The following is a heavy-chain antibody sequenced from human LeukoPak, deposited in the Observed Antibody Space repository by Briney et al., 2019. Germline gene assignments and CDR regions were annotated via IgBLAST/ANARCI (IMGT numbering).Heavy chain of an antibody. CDR3: ARVADCSGGSRRAGFDY. Sequence: PSETLSLTCTVSGGSISSYYWSWIRQPPGEGLEWIGYIYYSGSTNYNPSLKSRVTISVDTSKNQFSLKLSSVTAADTAVYYCARVADCSGGSRRAGFDYWGQGTLVTVSS. J-gene: IGHJ4*02. V-gene: IGHV4-59*01. D-gene: IGHD2-15*01. CDR1: GGSISSYY. CDR2: IYYSGST.